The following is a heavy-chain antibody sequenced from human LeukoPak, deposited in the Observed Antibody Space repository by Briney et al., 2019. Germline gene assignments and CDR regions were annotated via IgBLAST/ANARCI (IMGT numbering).Heavy chain of an antibody. CDR3: ARGNSGSYSQDWFDP. J-gene: IGHJ5*02. D-gene: IGHD1-26*01. CDR1: GFTFDDYG. Sequence: PGGSLRLSCAASGFTFDDYGMSWVRQAPGKGLEWVSGISWNDGSTGYADSVKGRFTISRDNAKNSLYLQMNSLRDDDMALYYCARGNSGSYSQDWFDPWGQGTLVTVSS. V-gene: IGHV3-20*04. CDR2: ISWNDGST.